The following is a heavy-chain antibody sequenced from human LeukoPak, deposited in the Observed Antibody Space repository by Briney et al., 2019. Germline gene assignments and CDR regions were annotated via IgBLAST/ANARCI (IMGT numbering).Heavy chain of an antibody. Sequence: GGPLRLSCAASGFTFSSYAMSWVRQAPGKGLEWVSAISGSGGSTYYADSVKGRFTLSRDNSKNALYLQINSLRAEDTAIYYCAKEGGTTGTTLAFFDLWGRGTLVTVSS. D-gene: IGHD1-7*01. J-gene: IGHJ2*01. V-gene: IGHV3-23*01. CDR2: ISGSGGST. CDR1: GFTFSSYA. CDR3: AKEGGTTGTTLAFFDL.